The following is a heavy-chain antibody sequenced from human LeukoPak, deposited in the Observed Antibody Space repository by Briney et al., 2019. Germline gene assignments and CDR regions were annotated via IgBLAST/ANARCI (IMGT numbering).Heavy chain of an antibody. CDR2: ISYDGSNK. V-gene: IGHV3-30*18. D-gene: IGHD3-22*01. CDR3: AKGHPMIVVVTR. J-gene: IGHJ4*02. CDR1: GGSISSYY. Sequence: LSFTCTVSGGSISSYYWSWVRQAPGKGLEWVAVISYDGSNKYYADSVKGRFTISRDNSKNTLYLQMNSLRAEDTAVYYCAKGHPMIVVVTRWGQGTLVTVSS.